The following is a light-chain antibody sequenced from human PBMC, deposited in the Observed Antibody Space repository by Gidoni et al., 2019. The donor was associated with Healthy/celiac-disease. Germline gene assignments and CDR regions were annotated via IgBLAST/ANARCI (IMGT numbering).Light chain of an antibody. CDR3: QQYGSSPYT. V-gene: IGKV3-20*01. CDR1: QSVSSSY. Sequence: QSVSSSYLAWYHQKPGHAPRLLIYGASSRATGIPDRFSGSGSGTDFTLTISRLEPEDFAVYYCQQYGSSPYTFGQGTKLEIK. CDR2: GAS. J-gene: IGKJ2*01.